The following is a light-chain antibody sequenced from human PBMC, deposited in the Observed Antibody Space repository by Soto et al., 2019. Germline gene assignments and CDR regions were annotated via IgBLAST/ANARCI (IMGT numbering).Light chain of an antibody. V-gene: IGLV2-14*01. CDR2: EVS. Sequence: LTQPASVSGSPGQSITISCTGTSSDVGGYNYVSWYQQHPGKAPKLMIYEVSNRPSGVSNRFSGSKSGNTASLTISGLQAEDEADYYCSSYTSSSTLYVFGTGTKVTV. J-gene: IGLJ1*01. CDR3: SSYTSSSTLYV. CDR1: SSDVGGYNY.